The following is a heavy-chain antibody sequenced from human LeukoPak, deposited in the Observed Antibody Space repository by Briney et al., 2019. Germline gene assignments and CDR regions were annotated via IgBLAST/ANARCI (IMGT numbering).Heavy chain of an antibody. CDR1: GYTFTSYG. CDR2: ISAYNGNT. V-gene: IGHV1-18*01. Sequence: ASVKVSCKASGYTFTSYGISWVRQAPGQGLEWMGWISAYNGNTNYAQKLQGRVTMTTDTSTSTAHMELRSLRSDDTAVYYCAREGRGSLRYFDIWGQGTMVTVSS. CDR3: AREGRGSLRYFDI. D-gene: IGHD3-10*01. J-gene: IGHJ3*02.